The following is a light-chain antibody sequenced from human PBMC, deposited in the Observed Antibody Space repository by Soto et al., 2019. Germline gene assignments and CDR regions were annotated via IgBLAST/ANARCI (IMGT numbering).Light chain of an antibody. CDR1: SSDVGGYNY. CDR2: EVS. Sequence: QSALTQPPSASGSPGQSVTISCTGTSSDVGGYNYVSWYQQHPGKAPKLMIYEVSKRPSGVPDRFSGSKSGNTASLTVSGLQAEDEADYYCSSYAGSNNEVFGGGTKPTVL. J-gene: IGLJ3*02. V-gene: IGLV2-8*01. CDR3: SSYAGSNNEV.